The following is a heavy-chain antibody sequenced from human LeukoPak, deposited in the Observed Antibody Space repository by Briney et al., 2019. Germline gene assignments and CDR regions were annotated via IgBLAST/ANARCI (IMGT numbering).Heavy chain of an antibody. D-gene: IGHD3-10*01. Sequence: GGSLRLSCAGSGFAFGTYTMSWVRQAPGMGLEWVSSISANGQATYYADSVEGRFTISRDNSKNTLYLQLNSLRAEDTATYYCARDPYNTMSDRLAYWGQGTLVTVSS. J-gene: IGHJ4*02. CDR1: GFAFGTYT. CDR3: ARDPYNTMSDRLAY. CDR2: ISANGQAT. V-gene: IGHV3-23*01.